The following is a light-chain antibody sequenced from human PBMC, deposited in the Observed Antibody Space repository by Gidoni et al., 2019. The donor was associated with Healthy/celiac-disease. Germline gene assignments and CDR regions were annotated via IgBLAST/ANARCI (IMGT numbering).Light chain of an antibody. CDR1: QSISSW. CDR3: QQYNSYWT. J-gene: IGKJ1*01. V-gene: IGKV1-5*03. CDR2: KAS. Sequence: DIQMTQSPSTLSASVGDRVTITCRASQSISSWLAWYQQKPGKAPKLLIYKASSLESGVPSRFSGSGSGTEFTLTISSLQPDDFATYYCQQYNSYWTFXQXPRWKSN.